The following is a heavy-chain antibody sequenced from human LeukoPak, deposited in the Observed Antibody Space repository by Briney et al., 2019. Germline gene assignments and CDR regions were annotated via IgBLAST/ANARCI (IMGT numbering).Heavy chain of an antibody. J-gene: IGHJ4*02. CDR1: GGSISSGGYY. Sequence: SQTLSLTCTVSGGSISSGGYYWSWIRQHPGKGLEWIGYIYYSGSTYYNPSLKSRVTISVDTSKNQFSLKLSSVTAADTAVYYCARVGGSGSYFPIEFDYWGQGTLVTVSS. V-gene: IGHV4-31*03. CDR2: IYYSGST. D-gene: IGHD3-10*01. CDR3: ARVGGSGSYFPIEFDY.